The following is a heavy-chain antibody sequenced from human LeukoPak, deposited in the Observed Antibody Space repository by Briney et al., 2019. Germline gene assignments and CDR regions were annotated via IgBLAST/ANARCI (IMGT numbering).Heavy chain of an antibody. CDR2: IKQDGSEK. CDR1: GFTFSNYW. CDR3: ASKAYGMDV. V-gene: IGHV3-7*03. Sequence: PGGSLRLSCAASGFTFSNYWMSWVRQAPGKGLEWVANIKQDGSEKYYVDSVKGRFTISRDDANYSLYLQMNSLRAEDTAVYYCASKAYGMDVWGKGTTVTVSS. J-gene: IGHJ6*04.